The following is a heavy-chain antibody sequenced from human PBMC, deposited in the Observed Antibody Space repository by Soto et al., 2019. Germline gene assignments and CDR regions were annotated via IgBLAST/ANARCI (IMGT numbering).Heavy chain of an antibody. CDR1: GGSLSSSAYS. D-gene: IGHD2-21*01. J-gene: IGHJ3*02. V-gene: IGHV4-30-2*01. CDR3: ARFPRLTDAFDI. Sequence: SETLSLTCAVSGGSLSSSAYSWSWIRQPPGKGLEWIGFIYQSGSTYYNPSLKSRVTMSLDRPKNQFSLKLSSVTAADTAVYYCARFPRLTDAFDIWGQGTMVTVSS. CDR2: IYQSGST.